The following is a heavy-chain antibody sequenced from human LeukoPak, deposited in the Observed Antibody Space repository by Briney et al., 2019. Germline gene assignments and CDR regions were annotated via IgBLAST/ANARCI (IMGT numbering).Heavy chain of an antibody. CDR1: GFTFSSYW. V-gene: IGHV3-7*01. CDR3: AGETNYFDY. CDR2: IKQDGSEK. Sequence: GGSRRLSCAASGFTFSSYWMSWVRQAPGKGLEWVANIKQDGSEKYYVDSVKGRFTISRDNAKNSLYLQVNSLRAEDTAVYYCAGETNYFDYWGQGTLVTVSS. J-gene: IGHJ4*02.